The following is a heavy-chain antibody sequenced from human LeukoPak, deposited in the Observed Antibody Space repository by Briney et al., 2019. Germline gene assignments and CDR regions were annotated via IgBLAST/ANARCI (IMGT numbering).Heavy chain of an antibody. V-gene: IGHV1-2*02. D-gene: IGHD2-15*01. CDR1: GYTFTGYY. CDR2: INPNSGGT. J-gene: IGHJ4*02. CDR3: ARVGCSGGSCYVRSLEY. Sequence: GASVKVSCKASGYTFTGYYTHWVRQAPGQGLEWMGWINPNSGGTNYAQKFQGRVTMTRDTSISTAYMELSRLRSDDTAVYYCARVGCSGGSCYVRSLEYWGQGTLVTVSS.